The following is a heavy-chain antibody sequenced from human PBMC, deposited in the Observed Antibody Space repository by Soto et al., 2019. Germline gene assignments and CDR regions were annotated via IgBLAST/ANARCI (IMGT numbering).Heavy chain of an antibody. Sequence: SETLSLTCTVSGGSMNNYYWSWIRQPPGRGLEWIGYIYYSGSINYDPSLESRVAMSVDTSKNQFSLKLTSVTAADTAVYYCARGWFWSGSFNWFDPWGQGILVTVYS. V-gene: IGHV4-59*01. J-gene: IGHJ5*02. CDR3: ARGWFWSGSFNWFDP. D-gene: IGHD3-3*01. CDR1: GGSMNNYY. CDR2: IYYSGSI.